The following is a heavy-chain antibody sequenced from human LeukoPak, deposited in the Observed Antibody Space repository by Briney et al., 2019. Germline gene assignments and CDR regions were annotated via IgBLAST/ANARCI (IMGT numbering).Heavy chain of an antibody. D-gene: IGHD1-26*01. CDR2: ITHTRRT. V-gene: IGHV4-34*01. Sequence: ETLSLTCAVSGGPFSHYYWNWIRQSPGKGLEWIGEITHTRRTNYNPVLRSRVTISVDTSRNQFSLKLRSMTAADTAVYYCARGGRWESYSAFDIWGQGTTVSVSS. CDR1: GGPFSHYY. CDR3: ARGGRWESYSAFDI. J-gene: IGHJ3*02.